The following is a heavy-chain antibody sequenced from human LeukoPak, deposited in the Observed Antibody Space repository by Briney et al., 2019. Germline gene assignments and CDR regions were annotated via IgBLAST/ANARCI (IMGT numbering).Heavy chain of an antibody. D-gene: IGHD5-18*01. Sequence: KPGGSLRLSCAASGFTSSNAWMSWVRQAPGKGLEWVGRIKSKTDGGTTDYAAPVKGRFTISRDDSKNTLYLQMNSLKTEDTAVYYCTTDWIDTAMVTNYFDYWGQGTLVTVSS. CDR1: GFTSSNAW. J-gene: IGHJ4*02. CDR2: IKSKTDGGTT. CDR3: TTDWIDTAMVTNYFDY. V-gene: IGHV3-15*01.